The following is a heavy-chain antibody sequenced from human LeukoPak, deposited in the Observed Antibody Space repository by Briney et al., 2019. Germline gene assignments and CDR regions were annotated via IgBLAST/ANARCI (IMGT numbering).Heavy chain of an antibody. J-gene: IGHJ3*02. CDR1: GGSISNYW. CDR3: VRETGERAFDI. Sequence: SETLSLTCTVSGGSISNYWWSWIRQPPGKGLEWIGYISYSGSTNYNPSLKSRVTISVDTSKNQFSLKLSSVTAADTAVYYCVRETGERAFDIWGQGTMVTVSS. D-gene: IGHD7-27*01. V-gene: IGHV4-59*01. CDR2: ISYSGST.